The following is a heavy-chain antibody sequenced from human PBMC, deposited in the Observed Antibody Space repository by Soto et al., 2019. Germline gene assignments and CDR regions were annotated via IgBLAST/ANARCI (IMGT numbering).Heavy chain of an antibody. V-gene: IGHV1-8*01. J-gene: IGHJ5*02. D-gene: IGHD4-17*01. Sequence: QVQLVQSGAEVKKPGASVKVSCKASGYTFISYDINWVRQATGHGLEWLGWMNPESGNTGYAQKFQGRVTMTSNTSISTVYMERSSLRAEDTAVYYCARAKSVTTVWFDPWGQGTLVTVSS. CDR2: MNPESGNT. CDR1: GYTFISYD. CDR3: ARAKSVTTVWFDP.